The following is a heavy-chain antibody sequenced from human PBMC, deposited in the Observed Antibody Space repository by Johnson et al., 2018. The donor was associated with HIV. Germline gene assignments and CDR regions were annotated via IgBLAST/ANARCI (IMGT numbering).Heavy chain of an antibody. J-gene: IGHJ3*02. CDR2: INQAGSEK. Sequence: VQLVESGGGLVQPGGSLRLSCAAPGFTFSFYCMNWVRQAPGKGLEWVANINQAGSEKYYVDSVKGRFTISRDNAKKSVYLQMNSLRAEDTAVYYCAREVERGLGFDIWGQGTMVTVSS. V-gene: IGHV3-7*01. CDR1: GFTFSFYC. CDR3: AREVERGLGFDI. D-gene: IGHD5-24*01.